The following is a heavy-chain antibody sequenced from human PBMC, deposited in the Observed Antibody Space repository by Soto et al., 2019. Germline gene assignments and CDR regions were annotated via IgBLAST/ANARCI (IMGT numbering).Heavy chain of an antibody. Sequence: QVQLVESGGGVVQPGRSLRLSCAASGFTFSSYGMHWVRQAPGKGLEWVAVISYDGSNKNYADSVKGRFTISRDNSKNTQYLQMNSLRAEDTAVYYCAKEVRSGPMDVWGQGTTVTVSS. J-gene: IGHJ6*02. V-gene: IGHV3-30*18. CDR1: GFTFSSYG. CDR2: ISYDGSNK. D-gene: IGHD3-10*01. CDR3: AKEVRSGPMDV.